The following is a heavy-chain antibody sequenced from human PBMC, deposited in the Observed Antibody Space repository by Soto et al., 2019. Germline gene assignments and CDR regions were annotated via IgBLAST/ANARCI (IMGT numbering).Heavy chain of an antibody. J-gene: IGHJ6*02. CDR2: INPNSGGT. D-gene: IGHD2-2*01. V-gene: IGHV1-2*04. Sequence: GASVKVSCKASGYTFTGYYMHWVRQAPGQGLEWMGWINPNSGGTNYAQKFQGWVTMTRDTSISTAYMELSRLRSDDTAVYYCARCAYQDSRLDYGMDVWGQGTTVTVSS. CDR1: GYTFTGYY. CDR3: ARCAYQDSRLDYGMDV.